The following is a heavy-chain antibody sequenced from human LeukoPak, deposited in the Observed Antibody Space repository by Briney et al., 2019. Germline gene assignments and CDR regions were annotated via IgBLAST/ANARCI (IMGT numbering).Heavy chain of an antibody. CDR1: GFTFGDYA. CDR2: IRSKAYGGTT. V-gene: IGHV3-49*03. CDR3: TRDLFSSGWPGPTDY. J-gene: IGHJ4*02. Sequence: GGSLRLSCTASGFTFGDYAMSWFRQAPGKGLEWVGFIRSKAYGGTTEYAASVKGRFAISRDDSKSIAYLQMNSLKTEDTAVYYCTRDLFSSGWPGPTDYWGQGTLVTVSS. D-gene: IGHD6-19*01.